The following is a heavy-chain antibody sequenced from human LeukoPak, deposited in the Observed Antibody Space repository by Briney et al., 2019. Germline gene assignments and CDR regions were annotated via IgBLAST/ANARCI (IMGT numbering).Heavy chain of an antibody. Sequence: QPGGSLILSCAASGFPVSRNSMSWVRPAPGKGLGWVSVIYSGGRTYYADSVKGRFTISRDNSKNTLYLQMNSLRGEDTAVYYCAKDEVAVAGTFDYWGQGTLVTVSS. CDR1: GFPVSRNS. D-gene: IGHD6-19*01. J-gene: IGHJ4*02. CDR3: AKDEVAVAGTFDY. CDR2: IYSGGRT. V-gene: IGHV3-53*01.